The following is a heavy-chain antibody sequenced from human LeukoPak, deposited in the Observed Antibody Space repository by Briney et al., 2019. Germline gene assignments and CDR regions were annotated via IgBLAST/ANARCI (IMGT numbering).Heavy chain of an antibody. CDR2: IKQDGSEK. CDR1: GFTFSSYW. V-gene: IGHV3-7*01. Sequence: PGGSLRLSCAASGFTFSSYWMSWVRQAPGKGLEWVATIKQDGSEKYYVDSVKGRFTISRDNAKNSLYLQMNSLRAEDTAVYYCARDGEQYLNSVDDYYMDVWGKGTTVTVSS. CDR3: ARDGEQYLNSVDDYYMDV. D-gene: IGHD1/OR15-1a*01. J-gene: IGHJ6*03.